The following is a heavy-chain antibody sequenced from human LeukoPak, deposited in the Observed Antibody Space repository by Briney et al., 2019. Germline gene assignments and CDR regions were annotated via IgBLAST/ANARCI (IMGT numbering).Heavy chain of an antibody. CDR3: ARTDSSGYPSFDY. CDR1: GGSISSYY. CDR2: IYYSGST. Sequence: SETLSLTCTVSGGSISSYYWSWIRQPPGKGLEWIGYIYYSGSTNYNPSLKSRVTISVDTSKNQFSLKLSSVTAADTAVYYCARTDSSGYPSFDYWGQGTLVTVSS. V-gene: IGHV4-59*01. D-gene: IGHD3-22*01. J-gene: IGHJ4*02.